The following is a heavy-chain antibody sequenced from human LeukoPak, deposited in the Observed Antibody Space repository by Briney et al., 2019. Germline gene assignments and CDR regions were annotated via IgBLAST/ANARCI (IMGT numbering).Heavy chain of an antibody. CDR3: ARELGATVVNYGMDV. CDR1: GGPLSSYH. D-gene: IGHD4-23*01. J-gene: IGHJ6*01. CDR2: IHYSGST. Sequence: SETLSHTCTVSGGPLSSYHWSWIRQPPGKGLEGIGDIHYSGSTNYNPSLKSRVTISVDTSKNQFSMKLTSVTAADAAVYYCARELGATVVNYGMDVWGQGATVTVSS. V-gene: IGHV4-59*01.